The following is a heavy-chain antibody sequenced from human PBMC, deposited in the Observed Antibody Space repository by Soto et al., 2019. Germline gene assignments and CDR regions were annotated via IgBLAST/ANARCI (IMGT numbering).Heavy chain of an antibody. CDR2: IWYDGSNK. CDR3: AREPCGGDCNYFDY. Sequence: PGGSLRLSCAASGFTFSSYGMHWVRQAPGKGLEWVAVIWYDGSNKYYADSVKGRFTISRDNSKNTLYLQMNSLRAEDTAVYYCAREPCGGDCNYFDYWGQGTLVTVSS. D-gene: IGHD2-21*02. CDR1: GFTFSSYG. J-gene: IGHJ4*02. V-gene: IGHV3-33*01.